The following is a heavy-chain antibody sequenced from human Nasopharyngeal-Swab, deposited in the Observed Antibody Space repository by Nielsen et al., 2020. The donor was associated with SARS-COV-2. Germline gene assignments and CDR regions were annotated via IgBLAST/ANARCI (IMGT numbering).Heavy chain of an antibody. Sequence: GESLKISCAASGFTFSSYWMSWVRQAPGKGLEWVANIKQDGSEKYYVDSVKGRFTISRDNAKNSLYLQMNSLRAEDTAVYYCARTYYDFWSGYLEEYFQHWGQGTLVTVSS. CDR3: ARTYYDFWSGYLEEYFQH. V-gene: IGHV3-7*01. J-gene: IGHJ1*01. CDR1: GFTFSSYW. CDR2: IKQDGSEK. D-gene: IGHD3-3*01.